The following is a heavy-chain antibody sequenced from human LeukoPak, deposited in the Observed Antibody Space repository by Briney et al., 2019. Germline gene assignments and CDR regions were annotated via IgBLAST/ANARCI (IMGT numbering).Heavy chain of an antibody. V-gene: IGHV3-30*04. J-gene: IGHJ4*02. D-gene: IGHD3-16*01. Sequence: GGSLRLSCAASGFTFSSYAMHWVRQAPGKGLEWVAVISYDGSNKYYADSVKGRFTISRDNSKNTLYLQMNSLRTEDTAVYYCAKDRVGLSFDYWGQGTLVTVSS. CDR1: GFTFSSYA. CDR2: ISYDGSNK. CDR3: AKDRVGLSFDY.